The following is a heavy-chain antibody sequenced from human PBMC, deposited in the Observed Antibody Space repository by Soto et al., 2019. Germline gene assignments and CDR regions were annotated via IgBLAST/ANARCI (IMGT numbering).Heavy chain of an antibody. D-gene: IGHD1-26*01. CDR1: GFTFSNYA. V-gene: IGHV3-23*01. Sequence: EVHLLEFGGGLVQPGGSLRLSCAASGFTFSNYAMNWVRQAPGKGLEWVSGITGSSGRPFYADSVKGRFTISRDNSKNTVYLQMNSVRADDTAVYYCAKEYTSTSRGSFDYWGQGALVTVSS. CDR2: ITGSSGRP. J-gene: IGHJ4*02. CDR3: AKEYTSTSRGSFDY.